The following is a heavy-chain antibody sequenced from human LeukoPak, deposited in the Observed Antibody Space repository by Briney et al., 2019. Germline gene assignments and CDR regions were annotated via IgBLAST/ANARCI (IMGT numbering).Heavy chain of an antibody. V-gene: IGHV1-46*01. J-gene: IGHJ3*02. D-gene: IGHD3-22*01. CDR1: GYTFTSYY. CDR3: ARGGSGSSGYGPSHAFDI. CDR2: INPSGGST. Sequence: EASVTVSCTASGYTFTSYYMHWVRQAPGQGLEWMGIINPSGGSTSYAQKFQGRVTMTRDTSTSTVYMELSSLRSEDTAVYYCARGGSGSSGYGPSHAFDIWGQGTMVTVSS.